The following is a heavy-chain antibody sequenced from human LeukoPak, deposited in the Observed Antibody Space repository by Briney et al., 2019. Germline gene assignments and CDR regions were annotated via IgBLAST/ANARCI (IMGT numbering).Heavy chain of an antibody. CDR1: GYTFTGYY. CDR2: INPNSGGT. D-gene: IGHD4-17*01. V-gene: IGHV1-2*02. J-gene: IGHJ4*02. CDR3: ARGGDYGSPPIDFDY. Sequence: ASVKVSCKASGYTFTGYYMHWVRQAPGQGLEWMGWINPNSGGTNYAQKFQGRVTMTRDTSISTAYMELSRLRSDDTAVYYCARGGDYGSPPIDFDYWGQGTLVTVSS.